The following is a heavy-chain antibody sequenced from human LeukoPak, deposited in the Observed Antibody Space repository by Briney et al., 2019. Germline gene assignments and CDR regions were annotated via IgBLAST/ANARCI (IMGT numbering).Heavy chain of an antibody. CDR3: AKAERYSSGWFFDY. J-gene: IGHJ4*02. V-gene: IGHV3-9*01. Sequence: GGSLRLSCAASGFTFDEYAMHWVRQVPGKGLEWVSGISWNSGSIVYADSVKGRFTISRVNAKNSLYLQMNSLRAEDTALYYCAKAERYSSGWFFDYWGQGTLVTVSS. D-gene: IGHD6-19*01. CDR2: ISWNSGSI. CDR1: GFTFDEYA.